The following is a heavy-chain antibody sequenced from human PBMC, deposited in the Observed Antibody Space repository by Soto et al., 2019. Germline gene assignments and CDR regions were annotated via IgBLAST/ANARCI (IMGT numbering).Heavy chain of an antibody. CDR2: ISYDGGNE. CDR1: GFTFSSYG. D-gene: IGHD1-26*01. V-gene: IGHV3-30*18. Sequence: GGSLRLSCAGSGFTFSSYGIHWVRQAPGKGLEWVALISYDGGNEKYTESVKDRFTISRDDSHNVAYLQMSSLRTEDTAMYYCAKDRYSGTYPTDFDYWGQGTLVTV. J-gene: IGHJ4*02. CDR3: AKDRYSGTYPTDFDY.